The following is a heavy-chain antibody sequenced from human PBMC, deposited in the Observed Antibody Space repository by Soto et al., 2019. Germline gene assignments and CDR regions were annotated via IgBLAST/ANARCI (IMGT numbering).Heavy chain of an antibody. D-gene: IGHD4-17*01. CDR2: IYPGDSDT. V-gene: IGHV5-51*01. Sequence: PGESLKISCKGSGYSFTSYWIGWVRQVPGKGLEWMGIIYPGDSDTRYSPSFQGQVTISADKSISTAYLQWSSLKASDTAMYYCARQKDYGGNPYYFDYWGQGTLVTVSS. CDR1: GYSFTSYW. J-gene: IGHJ4*02. CDR3: ARQKDYGGNPYYFDY.